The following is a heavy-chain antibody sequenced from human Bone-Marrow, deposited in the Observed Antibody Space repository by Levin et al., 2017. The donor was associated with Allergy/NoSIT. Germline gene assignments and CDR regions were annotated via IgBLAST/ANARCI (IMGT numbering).Heavy chain of an antibody. J-gene: IGHJ6*02. D-gene: IGHD1-26*01. CDR2: INSDGSTT. CDR3: ARGRHRTSGVRLPI. Sequence: PGGSLRLSCVASGFTFSNHWMHWVRQAPGKGLVWVSRINSDGSTTDYADSVKGRFAISRDNAKNTLFVQMNSLRAEDTAVYYCARGRHRTSGVRLPIWGQGTTVTVSS. CDR1: GFTFSNHW. V-gene: IGHV3-74*01.